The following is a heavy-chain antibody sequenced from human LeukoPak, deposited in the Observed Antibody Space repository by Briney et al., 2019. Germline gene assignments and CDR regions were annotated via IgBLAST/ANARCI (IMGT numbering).Heavy chain of an antibody. CDR3: ASRGVGWFYDY. J-gene: IGHJ4*02. CDR1: GGSISSSDYY. D-gene: IGHD6-19*01. V-gene: IGHV4-30-4*02. Sequence: SETLSLTCTVSGGSISSSDYYWSWIRQPPGKGLEWVGYIYYSGNTYYNPSLKSRVTISLDTSKNQFSLKLSSVTAADTAVYYCASRGVGWFYDYWGQGTLVTVSS. CDR2: IYYSGNT.